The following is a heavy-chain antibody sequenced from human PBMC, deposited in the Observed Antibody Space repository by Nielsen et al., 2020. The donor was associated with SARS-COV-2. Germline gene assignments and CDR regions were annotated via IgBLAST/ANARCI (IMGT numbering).Heavy chain of an antibody. Sequence: RQPPGKGLEWVAVISYDGSNKYYADSVKGRFTISRDNSKNTLYLQMNSLRAEDTAVYYCAKGVVAATEDPYYYYYYGMDVWGQGTTVTVSS. CDR3: AKGVVAATEDPYYYYYYGMDV. V-gene: IGHV3-30-3*02. J-gene: IGHJ6*02. D-gene: IGHD2-15*01. CDR2: ISYDGSNK.